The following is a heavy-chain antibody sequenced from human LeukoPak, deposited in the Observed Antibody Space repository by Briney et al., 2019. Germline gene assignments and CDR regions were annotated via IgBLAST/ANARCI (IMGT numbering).Heavy chain of an antibody. CDR3: ARDRAAAGTIIYYYYYMDV. CDR2: ISSSGSTI. Sequence: GGTLRLSCAASGFSFSSYGMSWVRQAPGKGLEWVSYISSSGSTIYYADSVKGRFTISRDNAKNSLYLQMNSLRAEDTAVYYCARDRAAAGTIIYYYYYMDVWGKGTTVTVSS. V-gene: IGHV3-48*04. J-gene: IGHJ6*03. D-gene: IGHD6-13*01. CDR1: GFSFSSYG.